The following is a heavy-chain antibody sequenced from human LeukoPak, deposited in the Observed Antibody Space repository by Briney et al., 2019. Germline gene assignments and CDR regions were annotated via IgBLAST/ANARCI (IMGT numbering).Heavy chain of an antibody. CDR3: AAFTDPGY. D-gene: IGHD3-3*02. V-gene: IGHV3-7*03. J-gene: IGHJ4*02. CDR2: IRQDGSEK. CDR1: GFTFSNYW. Sequence: GGSLRLSCAASGFTFSNYWMTWVRQAPGKGLEWVANIRQDGSEKYYVAFVKGRFTISRDNAKNSLYLQMNSLRAEDTARYYCAAFTDPGYWGQGTLVTVSS.